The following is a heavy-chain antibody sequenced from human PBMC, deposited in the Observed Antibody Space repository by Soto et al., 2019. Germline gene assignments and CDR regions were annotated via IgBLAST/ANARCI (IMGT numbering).Heavy chain of an antibody. V-gene: IGHV1-24*01. Sequence: ASVKVSCKVSGYTLTELSMHWVRQAPGKGLEWRGGFDPEDGETIYAQKFQGRVTMTEDTSTDTAYMELSSLRSEDTAVYYCATKDREVAEGYSPAFDIWGQGTMVTVSS. CDR3: ATKDREVAEGYSPAFDI. CDR1: GYTLTELS. D-gene: IGHD2-15*01. CDR2: FDPEDGET. J-gene: IGHJ3*02.